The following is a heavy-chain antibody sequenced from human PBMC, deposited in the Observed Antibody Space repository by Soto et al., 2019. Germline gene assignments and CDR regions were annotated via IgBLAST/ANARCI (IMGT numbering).Heavy chain of an antibody. V-gene: IGHV3-11*01. CDR3: ARDSRPYDFWSGYEAGGMDV. J-gene: IGHJ6*02. CDR2: ISSSGSTI. CDR1: GFTFSDYY. D-gene: IGHD3-3*01. Sequence: QVQLVESGGGLVKPGGSLRLSCAASGFTFSDYYMSWIRQAPGKGLEWVSYISSSGSTIYYADSVKGRFTISRDNAKNSLYLQMNSLRAEDTAVYYCARDSRPYDFWSGYEAGGMDVWGQGTTVTVSS.